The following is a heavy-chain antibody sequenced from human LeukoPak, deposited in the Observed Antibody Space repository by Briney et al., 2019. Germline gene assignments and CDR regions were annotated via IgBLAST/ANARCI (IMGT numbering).Heavy chain of an antibody. CDR3: ARGQGTVTTH. Sequence: KCSETLSLTCAASGGSFSGYYWTWIRQPPGKGLEWIGEINHSGSANYNPSLKSRVTISLDTSKNQFSLKLSSVTAADTAVYYCARGQGTVTTHWGQGTLVTVSS. J-gene: IGHJ4*02. V-gene: IGHV4-34*01. D-gene: IGHD4-17*01. CDR1: GGSFSGYY. CDR2: INHSGSA.